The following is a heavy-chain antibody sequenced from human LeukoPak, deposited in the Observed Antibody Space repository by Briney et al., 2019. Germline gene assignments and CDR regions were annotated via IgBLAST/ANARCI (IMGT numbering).Heavy chain of an antibody. Sequence: GGSLTLSCAAAGFTFTDYSMNWVRQAPGKGLEWVSSISSSSSYIYYADSVKGRFTISRDNAKNSLYLEMNSLRAEDTAVYYCARAYMDYWGQGTLVTVSS. CDR2: ISSSSSYI. CDR1: GFTFTDYS. J-gene: IGHJ4*02. D-gene: IGHD2-21*01. V-gene: IGHV3-21*01. CDR3: ARAYMDY.